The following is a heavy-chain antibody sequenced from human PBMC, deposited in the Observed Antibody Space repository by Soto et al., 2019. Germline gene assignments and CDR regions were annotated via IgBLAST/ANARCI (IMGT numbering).Heavy chain of an antibody. Sequence: SETLSLTCTVSGGSVSSGSYYWSWIQQPPGKGLEWIGYIYYSGSTNYNPSLKSRVTISVDTSKNQLFLKLSSVTAADAAVYFCTRGYDTSGYRNWFDPWGPGTLVTVSS. CDR1: GGSVSSGSYY. V-gene: IGHV4-61*01. J-gene: IGHJ5*02. CDR2: IYYSGST. CDR3: TRGYDTSGYRNWFDP. D-gene: IGHD3-22*01.